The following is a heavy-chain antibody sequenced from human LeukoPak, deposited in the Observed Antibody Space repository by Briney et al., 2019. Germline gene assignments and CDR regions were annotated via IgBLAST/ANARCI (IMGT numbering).Heavy chain of an antibody. D-gene: IGHD5-18*01. J-gene: IGHJ4*02. Sequence: GGSLRLSCAASGFTFSSYWMTWVRQAPGQGLEWVANIKQDGSEEYYVDSVKGRFTISRDNAKNSLYLQLNSLRAEDTAVYYCARDSPERGYSYGPLDNYFDYWGQGTLVTVSS. V-gene: IGHV3-7*01. CDR3: ARDSPERGYSYGPLDNYFDY. CDR2: IKQDGSEE. CDR1: GFTFSSYW.